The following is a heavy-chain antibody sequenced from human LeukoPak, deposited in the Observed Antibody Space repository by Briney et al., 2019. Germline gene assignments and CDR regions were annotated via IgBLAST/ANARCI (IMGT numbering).Heavy chain of an antibody. D-gene: IGHD3-10*01. CDR2: IYYSGST. CDR1: GGSISSGDYY. J-gene: IGHJ6*02. CDR3: ARDHRIMVRGVIRYYHGMDV. Sequence: PSETLSLTCTVSGGSISSGDYYWSWIRQPPGKGLEWIGYIYYSGSTYYNPSLKSRVIISVDTSTNQFSLKLRSVTAADTAVYYCARDHRIMVRGVIRYYHGMDVWGQGTTVTVSS. V-gene: IGHV4-30-4*01.